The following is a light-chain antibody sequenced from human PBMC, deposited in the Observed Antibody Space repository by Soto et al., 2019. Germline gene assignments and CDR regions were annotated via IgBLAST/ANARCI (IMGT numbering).Light chain of an antibody. CDR3: QQGHSTPYT. J-gene: IGKJ2*01. Sequence: DIQMTQSPSSLSTSVGDRVTITCRASQRINIYLNWYRQKPGKAPELLIYSASNLQSGVPSRFSGSGSGTEFTLTMSGLQPEDFASYYCQQGHSTPYTFGQGTKVDI. V-gene: IGKV1-39*01. CDR2: SAS. CDR1: QRINIY.